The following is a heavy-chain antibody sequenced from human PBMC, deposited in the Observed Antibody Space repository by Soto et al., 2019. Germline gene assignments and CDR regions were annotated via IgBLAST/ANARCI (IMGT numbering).Heavy chain of an antibody. Sequence: PGESLKIFCKGSGYSFTSYWIGWVRQMPGKGLEWMGIIYPGDSDTRYSPSFQGQVTISADKSISTAYLQWSSLKASDTAMYYCASGYYYDSSGYYYSAFDIWGQGTMVTVSS. J-gene: IGHJ3*02. D-gene: IGHD3-22*01. CDR2: IYPGDSDT. CDR1: GYSFTSYW. V-gene: IGHV5-51*01. CDR3: ASGYYYDSSGYYYSAFDI.